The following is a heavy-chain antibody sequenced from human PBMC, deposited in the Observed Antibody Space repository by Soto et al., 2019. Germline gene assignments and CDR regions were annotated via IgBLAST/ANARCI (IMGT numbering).Heavy chain of an antibody. CDR2: IYYSGRT. Sequence: QVQLQESGPGLVKPSQTLSLTCTVSGGSISSDDYYWSWILQPPGKGLEWIGYIYYSGRTSYNPSLKSRLTISIDPSKNQFSLKLNSVSAADTAVYYCARDRSNSPDYFDYWGQGTLVRVSS. CDR3: ARDRSNSPDYFDY. V-gene: IGHV4-30-4*01. D-gene: IGHD6-6*01. CDR1: GGSISSDDYY. J-gene: IGHJ4*02.